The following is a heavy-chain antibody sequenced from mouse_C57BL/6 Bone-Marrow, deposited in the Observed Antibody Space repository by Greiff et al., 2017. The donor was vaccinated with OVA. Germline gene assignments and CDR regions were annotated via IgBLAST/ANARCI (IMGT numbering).Heavy chain of an antibody. J-gene: IGHJ1*03. CDR1: GYTFTDYN. Sequence: VQLQQSGPELVKPGASVKIPCKASGYTFTDYNMDWVKQSHGKSLEWIGDINPNNGGTIYNQKFKGKATFTVDKSSSTAYMELRSLTSEDTAVYYCARRLRWYFDVWGTGTTVTVSS. CDR3: ARRLRWYFDV. CDR2: INPNNGGT. D-gene: IGHD1-1*01. V-gene: IGHV1-18*01.